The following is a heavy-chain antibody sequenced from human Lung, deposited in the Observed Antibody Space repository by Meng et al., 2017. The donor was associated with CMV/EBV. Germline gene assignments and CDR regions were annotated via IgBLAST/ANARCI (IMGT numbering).Heavy chain of an antibody. CDR3: ARLEMATTALDC. D-gene: IGHD5-24*01. CDR2: ISTGGSTR. CDR1: GFTFSSYE. V-gene: IGHV3-48*03. J-gene: IGHJ4*02. Sequence: GGSLRLXCAVSGFTFSSYEMNWVRQAPGKGLEWVSYISTGGSTRYYADSVKGRFTVMRDNAKNSLFLQMNSLSAEDTAVYYCARLEMATTALDCLGQGALVTVSS.